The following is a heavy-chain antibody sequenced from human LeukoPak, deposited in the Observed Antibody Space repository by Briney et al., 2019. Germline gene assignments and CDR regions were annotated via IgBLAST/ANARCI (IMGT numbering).Heavy chain of an antibody. CDR3: ARDGYSGYPNWFDP. Sequence: PSETLSLTCTVSGGSISSSSYYWGWIRQPPGKGLEWIGSIYYSGSTYYNPSLKSRVTISVDTSKNQFSLKLSSVTAADTAVYYCARDGYSGYPNWFDPWGQGTLVTVSS. V-gene: IGHV4-39*07. J-gene: IGHJ5*02. CDR2: IYYSGST. CDR1: GGSISSSSYY. D-gene: IGHD5-12*01.